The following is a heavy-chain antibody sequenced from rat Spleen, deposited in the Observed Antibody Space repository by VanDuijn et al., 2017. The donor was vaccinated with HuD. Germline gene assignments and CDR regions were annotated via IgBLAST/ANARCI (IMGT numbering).Heavy chain of an antibody. CDR3: TRDRRYFDY. V-gene: IGHV2-32*01. CDR2: VWSDGDT. CDR1: GFSLTSNG. J-gene: IGHJ2*01. Sequence: QVQLKESGPGLVQPSQTLSLTCTVSGFSLTSNGVSWVRQPPGKGLEWMGVVWSDGDTSYNSSLTSRLSISRDTSKSQVFLKMNSLQTEDTAIYYCTRDRRYFDYWGQGVMVTVSS.